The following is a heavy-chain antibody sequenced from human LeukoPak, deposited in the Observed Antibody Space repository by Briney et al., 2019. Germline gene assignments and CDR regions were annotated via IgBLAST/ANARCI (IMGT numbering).Heavy chain of an antibody. CDR2: MNPNSGNT. J-gene: IGHJ5*02. D-gene: IGHD3-10*01. V-gene: IGHV1-8*01. Sequence: GASVKVSCKASGYTFTSYDINWVRQATGQGLEWMGWMNPNSGNTGYAQKFQGRVTMTTNTSISTAYMEVSRMRSEDTAVYYCAHRITMVRGHGWFDPWGQGTLVTVSS. CDR3: AHRITMVRGHGWFDP. CDR1: GYTFTSYD.